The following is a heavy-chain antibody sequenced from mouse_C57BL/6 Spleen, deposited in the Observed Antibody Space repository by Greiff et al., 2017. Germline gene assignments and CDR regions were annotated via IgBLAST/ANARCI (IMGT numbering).Heavy chain of an antibody. Sequence: EVKLMESGEGLVKPGGSLKLSCAASGFTFSSYAMSWVRQTPEKRLEWVAYISSGGDYIYYADTVKGRFTISRDNARNTLYLQMSSLKSEDTAMYYCARAWDEEDWDFDVWGTGTTVTVSS. CDR1: GFTFSSYA. J-gene: IGHJ1*03. CDR3: ARAWDEEDWDFDV. D-gene: IGHD4-1*01. V-gene: IGHV5S21*01. CDR2: ISSGGDYI.